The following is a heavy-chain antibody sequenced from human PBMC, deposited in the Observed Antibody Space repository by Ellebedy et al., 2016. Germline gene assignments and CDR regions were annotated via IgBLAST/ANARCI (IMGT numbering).Heavy chain of an antibody. D-gene: IGHD5-18*01. CDR2: ISSDTSAI. V-gene: IGHV3-11*04. J-gene: IGHJ4*02. Sequence: GESLKISCAASGFTFSDYYMGWIRQAPGKGLECVSFISSDTSAIHYADSVKGRFTISRDNAKNTLYLQMNSLRAEDTAVDYCVKSGHSYAWSYWGQGTLVTVSS. CDR3: VKSGHSYAWSY. CDR1: GFTFSDYY.